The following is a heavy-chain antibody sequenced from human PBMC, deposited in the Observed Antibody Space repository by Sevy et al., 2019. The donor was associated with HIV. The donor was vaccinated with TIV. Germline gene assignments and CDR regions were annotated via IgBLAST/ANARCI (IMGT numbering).Heavy chain of an antibody. V-gene: IGHV3-74*01. CDR3: ARSGGTNLFDY. J-gene: IGHJ4*02. CDR2: ISGDGATT. CDR1: GFTLINHW. Sequence: GGSLRLSCAASGFTLINHWMHWVRQAPGKGLVWVSDISGDGATTTYADSVKGRFTISRDNAKNTLYVQMNSLRGEDTAVYYCARSGGTNLFDYWGQGILVTVSS. D-gene: IGHD2-15*01.